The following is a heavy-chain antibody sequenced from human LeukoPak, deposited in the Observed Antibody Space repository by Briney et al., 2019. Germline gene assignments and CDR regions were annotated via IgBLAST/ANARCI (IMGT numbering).Heavy chain of an antibody. V-gene: IGHV3-33*01. Sequence: GRSLRLSCAASGFTFSSYGMHWVRQAPGKGLEWVAVIWYDGSNKYYADSVKGRFTISRDNSKNTLYLQMYSLRAEDTAVYYCARDLSTCLDYWGQGTLVTVSS. CDR1: GFTFSSYG. CDR2: IWYDGSNK. J-gene: IGHJ4*02. D-gene: IGHD3-16*02. CDR3: ARDLSTCLDY.